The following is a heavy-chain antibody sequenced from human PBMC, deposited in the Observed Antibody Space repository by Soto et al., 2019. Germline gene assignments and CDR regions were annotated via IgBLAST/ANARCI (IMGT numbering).Heavy chain of an antibody. V-gene: IGHV1-2*02. Sequence: ASVKVSCKASGYTFTGYYMHWVRQAPGQGLEWMGWINPNSGGTNYAQKFQGRVTMTRDTSISTAYMELSRLRSDDTAVYYCAREGARTPLATLTYYYYGMDVWGQGTTVTVSS. J-gene: IGHJ6*02. CDR3: AREGARTPLATLTYYYYGMDV. D-gene: IGHD2-2*01. CDR1: GYTFTGYY. CDR2: INPNSGGT.